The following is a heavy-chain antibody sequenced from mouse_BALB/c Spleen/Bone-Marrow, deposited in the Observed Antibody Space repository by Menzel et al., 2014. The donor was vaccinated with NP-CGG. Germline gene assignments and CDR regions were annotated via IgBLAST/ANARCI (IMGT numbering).Heavy chain of an antibody. V-gene: IGHV2-6-7*01. D-gene: IGHD2-4*01. CDR2: IWGEGST. CDR3: ARDSFLITRALDY. J-gene: IGHJ4*01. Sequence: QVQLKQSGPGLVAPSQSLSITCTVSGFSLTGYGVSWVRQPPGKGLEWLGMIWGEGSTDYNSDLKSRLSISKDNSNSQVFIKMNSLQTDDTARYYCARDSFLITRALDYWGQGTSGTVSS. CDR1: GFSLTGYG.